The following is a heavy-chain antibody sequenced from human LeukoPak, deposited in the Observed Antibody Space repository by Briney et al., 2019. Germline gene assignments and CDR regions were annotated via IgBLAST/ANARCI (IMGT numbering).Heavy chain of an antibody. CDR1: GGSISSYY. J-gene: IGHJ4*02. Sequence: SETLSLTCTVSGGSISSYYWSWIRQPPGKGLEWIGYIYYGGSTNYNPSLKSRVTISVDTSKNQFSLKLSSVTAADTAVYYCARDRGDGYNPMVLDYWGQGTLVTVSS. CDR3: ARDRGDGYNPMVLDY. D-gene: IGHD5-24*01. CDR2: IYYGGST. V-gene: IGHV4-59*01.